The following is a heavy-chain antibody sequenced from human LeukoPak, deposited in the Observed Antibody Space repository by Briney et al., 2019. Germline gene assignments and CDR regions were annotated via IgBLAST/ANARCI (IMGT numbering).Heavy chain of an antibody. D-gene: IGHD4-17*01. CDR2: INPSGGST. CDR3: ARDSADYGDYDY. CDR1: GYTLTSYF. J-gene: IGHJ4*02. Sequence: VASVKVSCKASGYTLTSYFMHWVRQAPGQGLDWMGIINPSGGSTSYARKFQGRVTMTRDTSTSTVYMELSSLRSEDTAVYYCARDSADYGDYDYWGQGTLVTVSS. V-gene: IGHV1-46*01.